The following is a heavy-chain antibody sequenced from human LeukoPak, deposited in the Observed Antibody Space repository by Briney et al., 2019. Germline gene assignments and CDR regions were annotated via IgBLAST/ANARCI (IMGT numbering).Heavy chain of an antibody. CDR1: GFTFDDYG. V-gene: IGHV3-20*04. CDR3: ARDSTQPGPVVVGATYAGFDY. J-gene: IGHJ4*02. Sequence: GGSLRLSCAASGFTFDDYGMSWVRQAPGKGLEWVSGINWNGGSTVYADSVKGRFTTSRDNAKNSLYLQMNSLRAEDTALYYCARDSTQPGPVVVGATYAGFDYWGQGTLVTVSS. CDR2: INWNGGST. D-gene: IGHD2-15*01.